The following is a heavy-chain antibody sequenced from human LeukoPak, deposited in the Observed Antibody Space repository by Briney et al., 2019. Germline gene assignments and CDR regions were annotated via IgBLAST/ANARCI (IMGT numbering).Heavy chain of an antibody. CDR3: AELGITMIGGV. Sequence: GGSPRLSCAASGFTFSSYGMNWVRQAPGKGLEWVSYISSSGSTIYYADSVKGRFTISRDNAKNSLYLQMNSLRAEDTAVYYCAELGITMIGGVWGKGTTVTISS. V-gene: IGHV3-48*03. J-gene: IGHJ6*04. D-gene: IGHD3-10*02. CDR2: ISSSGSTI. CDR1: GFTFSSYG.